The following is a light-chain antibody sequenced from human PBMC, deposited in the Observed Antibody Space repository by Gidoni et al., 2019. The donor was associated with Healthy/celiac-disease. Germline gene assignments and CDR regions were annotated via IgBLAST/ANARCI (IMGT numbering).Light chain of an antibody. J-gene: IGLJ1*01. Sequence: QSVLTQPPSVSGAPGQRVTISCTGSSSNIGAGYDVHWYQQLPGTAPKLLIHGHSNRPSGVPDRFSGSKSGTSASLAISGLQAEDEADYYCQSYDSSLRGFYVFGTGTKVTVL. CDR1: SSNIGAGYD. V-gene: IGLV1-40*01. CDR3: QSYDSSLRGFYV. CDR2: GHS.